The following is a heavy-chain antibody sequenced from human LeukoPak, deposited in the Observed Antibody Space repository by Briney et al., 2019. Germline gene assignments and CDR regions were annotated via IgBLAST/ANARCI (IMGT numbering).Heavy chain of an antibody. Sequence: ASVKVSCKASGYTFTSYGISWVRQAPGQGLEWMGWISAYNGNTNYAQKLQGRVTITTDTSTSTAYMELRSLRSDDTAVYYCAIHDILTGYLLAPNWGQGTLVTVSS. D-gene: IGHD3-9*01. J-gene: IGHJ4*02. V-gene: IGHV1-18*01. CDR2: ISAYNGNT. CDR3: AIHDILTGYLLAPN. CDR1: GYTFTSYG.